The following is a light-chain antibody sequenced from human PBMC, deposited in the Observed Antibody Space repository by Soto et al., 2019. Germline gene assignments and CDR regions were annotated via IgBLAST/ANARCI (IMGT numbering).Light chain of an antibody. Sequence: QPLLTQPPSVSGAPGRRCTSSYPGSTPNIGAGFDVHWFQQLPGTAPKLLIYRNSNRPSGVPDRFSGSKSGTSASLAITGLQAEDEADYYCQSYDSNFYVFGSGTKLTVL. V-gene: IGLV1-40*01. CDR3: QSYDSNFYV. CDR1: TPNIGAGFD. CDR2: RNS. J-gene: IGLJ1*01.